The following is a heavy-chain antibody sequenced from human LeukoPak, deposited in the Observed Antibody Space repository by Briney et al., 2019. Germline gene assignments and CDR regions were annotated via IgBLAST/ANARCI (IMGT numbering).Heavy chain of an antibody. D-gene: IGHD3-10*01. CDR3: AGRGSGSYFDY. CDR1: GFTFRTYA. Sequence: GGSLRLSCVASGFTFRTYAMSWVRQAPGKGLEWVSGISDSGGTTYYVDSVKGRFTISRDNSKNTLYLQMNSLRAEDTAVYYCAGRGSGSYFDYWGQGTLVTVSS. J-gene: IGHJ4*02. CDR2: ISDSGGTT. V-gene: IGHV3-23*01.